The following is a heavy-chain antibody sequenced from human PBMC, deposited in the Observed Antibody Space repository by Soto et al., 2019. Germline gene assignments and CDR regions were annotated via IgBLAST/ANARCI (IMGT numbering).Heavy chain of an antibody. CDR1: GGSVSSGNYY. CDR3: ARAGPIVVVAAATKRIWFDP. Sequence: SETLSLTCTVSGGSVSSGNYYWSWIRQPPRKGLEWIGYIYYSGSTYYNPSLKSRVTISIDTSKNQFSLKLSSVTAADTAVYHCARAGPIVVVAAATKRIWFDPWGQGTLVTVSS. J-gene: IGHJ5*02. D-gene: IGHD2-15*01. CDR2: IYYSGST. V-gene: IGHV4-30-4*08.